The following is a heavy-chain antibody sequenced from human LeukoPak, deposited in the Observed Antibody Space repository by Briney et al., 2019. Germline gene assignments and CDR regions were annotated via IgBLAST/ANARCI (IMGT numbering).Heavy chain of an antibody. CDR2: IKSKTDGGTT. CDR1: GFTFSNAW. J-gene: IGHJ4*02. CDR3: TTDDGYDFWSGYYNY. D-gene: IGHD3-3*01. Sequence: GGSLRLSCAASGFTFSNAWMSWVRQAPGKGLEWVGHIKSKTDGGTTDYAAPVKGRFTISRDDSKNTLYLQMNSLKTEDTAVYYCTTDDGYDFWSGYYNYWGQGTLVTVSS. V-gene: IGHV3-15*01.